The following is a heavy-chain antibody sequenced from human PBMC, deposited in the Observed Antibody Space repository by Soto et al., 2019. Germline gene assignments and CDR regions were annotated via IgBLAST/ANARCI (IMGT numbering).Heavy chain of an antibody. CDR2: ISSSSSYI. CDR3: ARGGIAVAGMPGFDP. D-gene: IGHD6-19*01. V-gene: IGHV3-21*01. CDR1: GFTFSSYS. Sequence: GGSLRLSCAASGFTFSSYSMNWVRQAPGKGLEWVSSISSSSSYIYYADSVKGRFTISRDNAKNSLYLQMNSLRAEDTAVYYCARGGIAVAGMPGFDPWGQGTLVTVSS. J-gene: IGHJ5*02.